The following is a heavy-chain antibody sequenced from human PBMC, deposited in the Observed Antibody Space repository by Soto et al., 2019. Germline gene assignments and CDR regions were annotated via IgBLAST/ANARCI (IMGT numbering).Heavy chain of an antibody. CDR3: ARDQRPYCSSSTCLSGSAFDI. CDR2: IGGYKGDT. J-gene: IGHJ3*02. D-gene: IGHD2-2*01. Sequence: GASVKVSCKASGYTFLTYGIIWVRQAPGQGLEWMGWIGGYKGDTKYAQKFQGRVTMTTDTSTSTAYMEMRSLRSDDTAAYYCARDQRPYCSSSTCLSGSAFDIWGQGTTVTVSS. CDR1: GYTFLTYG. V-gene: IGHV1-18*01.